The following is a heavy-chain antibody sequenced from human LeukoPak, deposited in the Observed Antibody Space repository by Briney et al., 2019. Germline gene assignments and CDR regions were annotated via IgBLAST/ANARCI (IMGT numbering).Heavy chain of an antibody. J-gene: IGHJ4*02. CDR1: GFAFRTYA. CDR2: ISYNGDVT. D-gene: IGHD6-6*01. Sequence: GGSLRLSCAASGFAFRTYAMNWVRQAPGKGLEWVSTISYNGDVTYYADSMKGRFTISRDDSNNTLYLQMTSLRAEDTALYYCAKYRQVVRSPFDYWGQGALVTVSS. V-gene: IGHV3-23*01. CDR3: AKYRQVVRSPFDY.